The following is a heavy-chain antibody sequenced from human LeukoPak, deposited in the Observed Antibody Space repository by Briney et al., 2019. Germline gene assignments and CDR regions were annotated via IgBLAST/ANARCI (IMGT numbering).Heavy chain of an antibody. Sequence: SETLSLTCAVYGGSFSGYYWSWIRQPPGKGLEWIGEINHSGSTNYNPSLKSRVTISVDTSKNQFSLKLSSVTAVDTAVYYCAREGDTAMVRYFDYWGQGTLVTVSS. CDR2: INHSGST. V-gene: IGHV4-34*01. D-gene: IGHD5-18*01. CDR1: GGSFSGYY. J-gene: IGHJ4*02. CDR3: AREGDTAMVRYFDY.